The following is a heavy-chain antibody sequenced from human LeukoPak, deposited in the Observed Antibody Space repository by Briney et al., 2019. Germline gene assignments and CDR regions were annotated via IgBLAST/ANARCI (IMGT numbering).Heavy chain of an antibody. D-gene: IGHD4/OR15-4a*01. Sequence: SETLSLTCTVSGGSISSYLWSWIRQPPGKGLEWIGYIYYSGSTNYNPSLKSRVTILVDTSKNQFSLKVSSVTAADTAVYYCGRMISANFYFYYGMDVWGQGTTVTVSS. CDR3: GRMISANFYFYYGMDV. V-gene: IGHV4-59*01. J-gene: IGHJ6*02. CDR1: GGSISSYL. CDR2: IYYSGST.